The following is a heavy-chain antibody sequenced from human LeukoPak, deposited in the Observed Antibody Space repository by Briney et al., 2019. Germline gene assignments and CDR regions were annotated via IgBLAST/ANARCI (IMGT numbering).Heavy chain of an antibody. D-gene: IGHD2-2*01. Sequence: GGSLRLSCAASGFTFSSYAMHWVRQAPGKGLEWVAVISYDGSNKYYADSGKGRFTISRDNSKNTLYLQMNSLRAEDTAVYYCAREPQLLSIYFDYWGQGTLVTVSS. V-gene: IGHV3-30-3*01. CDR3: AREPQLLSIYFDY. CDR2: ISYDGSNK. CDR1: GFTFSSYA. J-gene: IGHJ4*02.